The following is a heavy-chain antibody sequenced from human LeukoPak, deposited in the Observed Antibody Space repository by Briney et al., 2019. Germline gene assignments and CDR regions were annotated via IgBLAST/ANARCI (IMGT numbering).Heavy chain of an antibody. Sequence: GGSLRLSCAASGFTFSSYGMHWVRQASGKGLEWVAVISYDGSNKYYADSVKGRFTISRDNSKNTLYLQMNSLRAEDTAVYYCAKRGYSYGYFDYWGQGTLVTVSS. D-gene: IGHD5-18*01. CDR1: GFTFSSYG. J-gene: IGHJ4*02. CDR3: AKRGYSYGYFDY. V-gene: IGHV3-30*18. CDR2: ISYDGSNK.